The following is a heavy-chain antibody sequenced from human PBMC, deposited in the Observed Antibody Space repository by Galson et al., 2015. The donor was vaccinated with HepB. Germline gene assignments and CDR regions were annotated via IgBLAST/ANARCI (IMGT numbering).Heavy chain of an antibody. D-gene: IGHD3-16*01. V-gene: IGHV3-7*03. CDR3: GREFYNYVWGSYVDY. J-gene: IGHJ4*02. CDR1: GFTFSNYW. CDR2: IKQDGTEK. Sequence: SLRLSCAASGFTFSNYWMTWVRQAPGKGLEWVANIKQDGTEKYYVDSVKGRFTISRDNAKNSLFLQMNGLRAEDTAVYYCGREFYNYVWGSYVDYWGQGTLLTVSS.